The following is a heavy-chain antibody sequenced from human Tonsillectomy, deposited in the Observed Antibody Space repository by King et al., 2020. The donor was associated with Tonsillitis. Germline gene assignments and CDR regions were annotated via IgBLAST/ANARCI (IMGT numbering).Heavy chain of an antibody. CDR1: GFTFSTYG. CDR2: ISYDGNNK. D-gene: IGHD1-1*01. Sequence: VQLVESGGGVVQPGRSLRLSCAASGFTFSTYGMHWVRQAPGKGLEWVAFISYDGNNKYYADSVKGRFTISRDISKNTPYLQMISLRADDTAVYYCARDPNLEGYYYYFGIDVWGQGTTVTVSS. J-gene: IGHJ6*02. CDR3: ARDPNLEGYYYYFGIDV. V-gene: IGHV3-30*03.